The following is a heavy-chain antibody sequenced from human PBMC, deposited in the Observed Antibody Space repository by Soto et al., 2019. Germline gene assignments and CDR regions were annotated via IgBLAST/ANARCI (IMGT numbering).Heavy chain of an antibody. D-gene: IGHD4-17*01. CDR2: INRHGDST. V-gene: IGHV3-20*04. CDR3: ARDHRWGYEYGDYGDS. CDR1: GFGFDEYG. J-gene: IGHJ4*02. Sequence: EVYLVESGGGVVRPGGSLRLSCAASGFGFDEYGMSWVRQGPGKGLEWVSGINRHGDSTGYADSVKGQFTISRDNAKNFLYLQMNGLRAEDTAFYYCARDHRWGYEYGDYGDSWGQGTLVTVSS.